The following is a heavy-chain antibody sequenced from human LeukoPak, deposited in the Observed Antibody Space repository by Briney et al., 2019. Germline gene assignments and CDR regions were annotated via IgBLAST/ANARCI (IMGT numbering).Heavy chain of an antibody. CDR1: GLTVSSTY. CDR2: FYSGGAT. Sequence: PGGSLRLSCAASGLTVSSTYMSWVRQAPGKGLEWVSVFYSGGATYYADSVRGRFTISRDNSKNSLYLQMHSLRAEDTAVYYCAACGDGYNYFDYWGLGILVTVSS. J-gene: IGHJ4*02. D-gene: IGHD5-24*01. V-gene: IGHV3-66*01. CDR3: AACGDGYNYFDY.